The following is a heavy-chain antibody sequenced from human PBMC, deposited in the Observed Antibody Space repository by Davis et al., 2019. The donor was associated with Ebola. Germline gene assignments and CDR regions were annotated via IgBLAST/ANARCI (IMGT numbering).Heavy chain of an antibody. J-gene: IGHJ4*02. D-gene: IGHD3-16*01. CDR3: AKDGTRLGAKLGY. CDR2: IKQDGSEK. Sequence: GESLKISCAASGFTFSSYSMNWVRQAPGKGLEWVANIKQDGSEKYYVDSVEGRFTISRDNAKNSLYLQMNSLRAEDTAVYYCAKDGTRLGAKLGYWGQGTLVTVSS. CDR1: GFTFSSYS. V-gene: IGHV3-7*03.